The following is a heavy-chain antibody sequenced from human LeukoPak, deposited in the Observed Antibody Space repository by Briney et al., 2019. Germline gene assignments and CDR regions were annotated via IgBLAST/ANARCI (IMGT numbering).Heavy chain of an antibody. Sequence: PGGSLRLSCAASGFTFSSYVMSWVRQAPGKGLEWVSSISGSGGSTYYADSVKGRFTISRDNSKNTLYLQMNSLRAEDTAVYYCAKGPYCSSTSCYIEASLGDYWGQGTLVTVSS. CDR1: GFTFSSYV. CDR3: AKGPYCSSTSCYIEASLGDY. J-gene: IGHJ4*02. CDR2: ISGSGGST. D-gene: IGHD2-2*02. V-gene: IGHV3-23*01.